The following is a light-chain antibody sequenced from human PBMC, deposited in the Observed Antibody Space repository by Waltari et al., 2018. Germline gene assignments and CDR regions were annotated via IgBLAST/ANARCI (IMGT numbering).Light chain of an antibody. Sequence: DIVMTQSPDSLQSSLGERATITCTPSQNLLYSINNTNYLAWYQQKPGQSPRLLFYWAAIRDSGVPDRFSGSGSGTEFTLTISSLQASDVAVYFCQQYFSIRYTFGPGTKVDIK. CDR2: WAA. CDR1: QNLLYSINNTNY. V-gene: IGKV4-1*01. CDR3: QQYFSIRYT. J-gene: IGKJ3*01.